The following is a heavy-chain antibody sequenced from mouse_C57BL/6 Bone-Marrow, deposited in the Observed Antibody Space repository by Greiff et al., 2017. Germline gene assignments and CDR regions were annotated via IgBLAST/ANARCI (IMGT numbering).Heavy chain of an antibody. CDR2: FHPYNDDT. V-gene: IGHV1-47*01. D-gene: IGHD1-3*01. Sequence: VQLQQPGAELVKPGASVKMSCKASGYTFTSYCMHWMKQSHGQSLEWIGNFHPYNDDTNYNEKFKGKDTLTVDKSSSTAYLQLSRLTSEDSAVYYCASQYIDWYFDVWGAGTTVIGSA. CDR3: ASQYIDWYFDV. J-gene: IGHJ1*01. CDR1: GYTFTSYC.